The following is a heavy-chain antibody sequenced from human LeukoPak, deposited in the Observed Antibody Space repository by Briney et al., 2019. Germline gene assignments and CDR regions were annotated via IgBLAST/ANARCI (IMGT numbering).Heavy chain of an antibody. CDR1: GFTFSGYS. CDR2: ISSSSSYI. V-gene: IGHV3-21*01. D-gene: IGHD3-10*01. CDR3: ARDGSYGPFGDYYYGMDV. J-gene: IGHJ6*02. Sequence: RPGGSLRLSCAASGFTFSGYSMNWVRQAPGKGLEWVSSISSSSSYIYYADSVKGRFTISRDNAKNSLYLQMNSLRAEDTAVYYCARDGSYGPFGDYYYGMDVWGQGTTVTVSS.